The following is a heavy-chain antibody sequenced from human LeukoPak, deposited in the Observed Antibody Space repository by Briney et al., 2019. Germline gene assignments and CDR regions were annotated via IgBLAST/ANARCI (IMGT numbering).Heavy chain of an antibody. V-gene: IGHV3-7*04. CDR2: VNQDGTEK. CDR1: GFNFGDSR. D-gene: IGHD2-21*01. Sequence: GGSLRLSCAASGFNFGDSRMTWVRQTPGKGLQWVANVNQDGTEKHFLDSVEGRFTISRDNAKKSLYLQMSSLRPEDTALYFCVKGDWYFESWGQGTLVTVSS. J-gene: IGHJ4*02. CDR3: VKGDWYFES.